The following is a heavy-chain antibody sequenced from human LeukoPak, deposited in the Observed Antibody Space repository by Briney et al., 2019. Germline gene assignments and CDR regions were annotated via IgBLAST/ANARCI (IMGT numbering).Heavy chain of an antibody. D-gene: IGHD6-13*01. CDR3: ARDRTGSWSFDAFDI. J-gene: IGHJ3*02. Sequence: PGGSLRLSCAASGFTFNSYSMNWVRQAPGKGLEWVSCISSSSSTIYYADSVKGRFTISRDNAKNSLYLQMNSLRAEDTAVYYCARDRTGSWSFDAFDIWGQGTMVTVSS. V-gene: IGHV3-48*01. CDR1: GFTFNSYS. CDR2: ISSSSSTI.